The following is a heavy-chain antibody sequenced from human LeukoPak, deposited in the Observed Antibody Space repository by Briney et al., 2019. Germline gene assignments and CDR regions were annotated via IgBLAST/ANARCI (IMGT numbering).Heavy chain of an antibody. Sequence: GGSLRLSCAASGFTFSGSAMHWVRQASGKGLEWVGHIGNKASNYATDYAPSLKGRFTISRDDSKDTAYLQVNSLKPEDTAVYYCAGNYDSWTGLNYWGLGALVIVSS. CDR3: AGNYDSWTGLNY. CDR2: IGNKASNYAT. V-gene: IGHV3-73*01. D-gene: IGHD3-3*01. J-gene: IGHJ4*02. CDR1: GFTFSGSA.